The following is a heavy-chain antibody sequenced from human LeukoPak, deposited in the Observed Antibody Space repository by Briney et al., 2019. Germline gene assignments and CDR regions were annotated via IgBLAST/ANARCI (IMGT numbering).Heavy chain of an antibody. Sequence: SETLSLTCTVSGGSISSSSYYWGWIRQPPGKGLEWVGSIYYSGSTYYNPSLKSRVTISVDTSKNQFSLKLSSVTAADTAAYYCARRGGHFDWFYYWGQGTLVTVSS. D-gene: IGHD3-9*01. CDR2: IYYSGST. CDR3: ARRGGHFDWFYY. J-gene: IGHJ4*02. CDR1: GGSISSSSYY. V-gene: IGHV4-39*01.